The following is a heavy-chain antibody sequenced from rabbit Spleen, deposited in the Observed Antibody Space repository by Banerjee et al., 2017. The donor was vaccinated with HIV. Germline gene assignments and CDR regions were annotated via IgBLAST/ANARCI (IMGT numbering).Heavy chain of an antibody. J-gene: IGHJ4*01. CDR2: IDPIFGIS. CDR3: ARETSSGWGIISFYFSL. CDR1: GVSFSISSY. V-gene: IGHV1S45*01. Sequence: QEQLEESGGDLVKPGSSLTLTCTASGVSFSISSYMCWVRQAPGKGLEWIGYIDPIFGISYYATWVNGRFTISSHNAQNTLYLQMTSLTAADTATYFCARETSSGWGIISFYFSLWGPGTLVTVS. D-gene: IGHD4-1*01.